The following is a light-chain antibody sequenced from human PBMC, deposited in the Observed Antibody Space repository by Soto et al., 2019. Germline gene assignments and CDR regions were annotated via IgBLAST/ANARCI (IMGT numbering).Light chain of an antibody. Sequence: DIQMTQSPSAVSASIGDRVSITCRASQGISNWLAWYQQKPGKAPKLLIYAASTLQSGVPSRFNGSGSGAEYTLTITSLQPEDFVTYFCQQANSFPRTFGQGTRVEVK. CDR1: QGISNW. CDR2: AAS. J-gene: IGKJ1*01. V-gene: IGKV1-12*01. CDR3: QQANSFPRT.